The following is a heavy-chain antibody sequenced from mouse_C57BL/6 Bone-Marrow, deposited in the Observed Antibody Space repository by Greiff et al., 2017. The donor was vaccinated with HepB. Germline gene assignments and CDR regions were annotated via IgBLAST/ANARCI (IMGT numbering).Heavy chain of an antibody. Sequence: VQLQQSGPELVKPGASVKISCKASGYTFTDYYINWVKQRPGQGLEWIGWIFPGSGSTYYNEKFKGKATLTVDKSSSTAYMLLSSLTSEDSAVYFCASSMVTTGVYYFDYWGQGTTLTVSS. CDR1: GYTFTDYY. CDR3: ASSMVTTGVYYFDY. D-gene: IGHD2-2*01. J-gene: IGHJ2*01. V-gene: IGHV1-75*01. CDR2: IFPGSGST.